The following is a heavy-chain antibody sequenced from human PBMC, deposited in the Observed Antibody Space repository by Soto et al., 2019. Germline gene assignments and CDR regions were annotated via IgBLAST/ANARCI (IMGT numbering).Heavy chain of an antibody. CDR3: ARGTTRWRPQANWFDP. CDR2: NYHSGST. V-gene: IGHV4-30-2*01. J-gene: IGHJ5*02. Sequence: QLQLQESGSGLVKPSQTLSLTCAVSGGSISSGGYSWSWIRQPPGKGLEWIGYNYHSGSTYYNLSPKSRVTISVDRSKNQFSLKLSAVTAADTAVYYCARGTTRWRPQANWFDPWGQGTLVTVSS. CDR1: GGSISSGGYS. D-gene: IGHD1-7*01.